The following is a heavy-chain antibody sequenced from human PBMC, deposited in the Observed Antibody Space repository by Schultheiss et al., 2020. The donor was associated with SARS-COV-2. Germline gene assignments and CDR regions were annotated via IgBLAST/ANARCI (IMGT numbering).Heavy chain of an antibody. Sequence: GGSLRLSCAASGFTFSSYGMHWVRQAPGKGLEWVALISSDGSKTYYADSVKGRFTISRDNSKNTMYLQMGSLRAEDTAVYYCAKPFGVVTYFDYWGQGTLVTVSS. V-gene: IGHV3-30*06. CDR3: AKPFGVVTYFDY. CDR1: GFTFSSYG. D-gene: IGHD3-3*01. CDR2: ISSDGSKT. J-gene: IGHJ4*02.